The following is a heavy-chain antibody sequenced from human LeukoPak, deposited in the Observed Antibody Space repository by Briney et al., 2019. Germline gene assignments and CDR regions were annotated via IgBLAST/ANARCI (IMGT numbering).Heavy chain of an antibody. V-gene: IGHV3-30*18. J-gene: IGHJ3*02. CDR3: AKDFGVSFRAFDI. CDR2: ISYDGSNK. D-gene: IGHD3-3*01. Sequence: GGSLRLSCAASGFTFSSYGMHWVRQAPGKGLEWVAVISYDGSNKYYADSVKGRFTISRDNSKNTLYLQMNSLRAEDTAAYYCAKDFGVSFRAFDIWGQGTMVTVSS. CDR1: GFTFSSYG.